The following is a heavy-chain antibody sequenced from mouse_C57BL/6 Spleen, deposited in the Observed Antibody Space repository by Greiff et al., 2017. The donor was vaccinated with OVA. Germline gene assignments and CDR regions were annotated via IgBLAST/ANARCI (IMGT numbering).Heavy chain of an antibody. Sequence: EVQLVESGPELVKPGASVKMSCKASGYTFTDYNMHWVKQSHGKSLEWIGYINPNNGGTSYNQKFKGKATLTVNKSSSTAYMELRSLTSEDSAVYYCARALNWEDYFDYWGQGTTLTVSS. CDR3: ARALNWEDYFDY. CDR2: INPNNGGT. J-gene: IGHJ2*01. D-gene: IGHD4-1*01. V-gene: IGHV1-22*01. CDR1: GYTFTDYN.